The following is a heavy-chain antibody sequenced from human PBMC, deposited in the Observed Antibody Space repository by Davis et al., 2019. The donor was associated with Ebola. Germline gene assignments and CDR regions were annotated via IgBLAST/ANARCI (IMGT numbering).Heavy chain of an antibody. CDR1: GFTFNNYA. CDR3: ARGPLTALDY. CDR2: VSHTGGTT. V-gene: IGHV3-23*01. D-gene: IGHD3-9*01. J-gene: IGHJ4*02. Sequence: PGGSLRLSCVASGFTFNNYAMAWVRQAPGKGLEWVSGVSHTGGTTFYADSVRGRFSISRDISKSTLYLQMNSLRAEDTAVYYCARGPLTALDYWGQGTLVTVSS.